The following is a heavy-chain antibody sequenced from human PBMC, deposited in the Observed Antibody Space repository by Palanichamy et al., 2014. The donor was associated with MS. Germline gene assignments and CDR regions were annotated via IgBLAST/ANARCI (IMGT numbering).Heavy chain of an antibody. CDR3: ARLSTGGWYHFDS. CDR2: IYSGGKT. D-gene: IGHD6-19*01. CDR1: GFSISSNY. Sequence: EVQLVESGGGLVQPGGSLRLSCAASGFSISSNYVNWVRQAPGKGLEWVSVIYSGGKTYYADSVKGRFTISRDDSKNTLYLQMNSLRAEDTAIYYCARLSTGGWYHFDSWGQGTLVTVSS. J-gene: IGHJ4*02. V-gene: IGHV3-53*01.